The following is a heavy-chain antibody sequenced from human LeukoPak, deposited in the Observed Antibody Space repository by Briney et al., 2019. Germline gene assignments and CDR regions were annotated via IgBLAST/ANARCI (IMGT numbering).Heavy chain of an antibody. CDR2: ISTSGGTT. CDR1: GFIFSSYA. CDR3: AKGVTEYSSGWYVGGGSYYYYYYYMDV. V-gene: IGHV3-23*01. Sequence: PGGSLRLSCTASGFIFSSYAMTWVRQAPGKGLEWVSAISTSGGTTYSADSVKGRFTISRDNSKNTLYLQMNSLRAEDTAVYYCAKGVTEYSSGWYVGGGSYYYYYYYMDVWGKGTTVTVSS. D-gene: IGHD6-19*01. J-gene: IGHJ6*03.